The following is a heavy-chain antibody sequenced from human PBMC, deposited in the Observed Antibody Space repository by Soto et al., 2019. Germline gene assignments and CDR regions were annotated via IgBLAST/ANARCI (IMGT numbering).Heavy chain of an antibody. Sequence: PGGSLRLSCAASGFTFSSYWMSWVRQAPGKGLEWVANIKQDGSEKYYVDSVKGRFTISRDNAKNSLYLQMNSLRAEDTAVYYCARNKSSSWSLLDYYYGMDVWGQGTTVTVSS. J-gene: IGHJ6*02. CDR1: GFTFSSYW. CDR2: IKQDGSEK. D-gene: IGHD6-13*01. CDR3: ARNKSSSWSLLDYYYGMDV. V-gene: IGHV3-7*01.